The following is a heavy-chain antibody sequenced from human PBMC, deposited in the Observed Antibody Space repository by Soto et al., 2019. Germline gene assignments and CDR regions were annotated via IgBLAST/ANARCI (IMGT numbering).Heavy chain of an antibody. CDR2: INHSGST. Sequence: QVQLQQWGAGLLKPSETLSLTCAVYGGCFSGYYWSWMRQPPGKGLEWIGEINHSGSTNYYPYLQSRVTTSVDTSKNQFSLKQSSVTAADSAVYYCARGPPRAVAGLGWFDPWGQGTLVTVSS. V-gene: IGHV4-34*01. CDR1: GGCFSGYY. CDR3: ARGPPRAVAGLGWFDP. D-gene: IGHD6-19*01. J-gene: IGHJ5*02.